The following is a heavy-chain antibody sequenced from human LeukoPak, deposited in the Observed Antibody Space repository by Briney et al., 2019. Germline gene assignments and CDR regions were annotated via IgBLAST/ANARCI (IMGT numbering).Heavy chain of an antibody. V-gene: IGHV3-15*01. CDR3: TTGVVWFGGAGGY. CDR2: IKSKTDGGTT. J-gene: IGHJ4*02. CDR1: GFTFSNAW. Sequence: NSGGSLRLSCAASGFTFSNAWMSWVRQAPGKGLAWVGRIKSKTDGGTTDYAAPVKGRFTISRDDSKNTLYLQMNSLKTEDTAVYYCTTGVVWFGGAGGYWGQGTLVTVSS. D-gene: IGHD3-10*01.